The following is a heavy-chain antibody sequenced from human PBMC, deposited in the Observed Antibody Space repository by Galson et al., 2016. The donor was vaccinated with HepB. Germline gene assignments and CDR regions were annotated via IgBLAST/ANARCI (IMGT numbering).Heavy chain of an antibody. CDR2: ISYDGSNK. CDR3: AKDRSYGYFGSGGMDV. J-gene: IGHJ6*02. CDR1: GFTFSSYG. D-gene: IGHD3-10*01. V-gene: IGHV3-30*18. Sequence: SLRLSCAASGFTFSSYGIHWVRQAPGKGLEWVAVISYDGSNKYYADSVKGRFTISRDNSKNTLYLQMNSLRAEDTAVYYCAKDRSYGYFGSGGMDVWGQGTTVTVSS.